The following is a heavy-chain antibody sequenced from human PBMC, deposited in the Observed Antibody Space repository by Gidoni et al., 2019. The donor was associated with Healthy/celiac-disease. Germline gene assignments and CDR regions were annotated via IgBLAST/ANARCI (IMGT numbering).Heavy chain of an antibody. D-gene: IGHD6-19*01. CDR2: IKQDGSEK. V-gene: IGHV3-7*01. CDR1: GFTFSSYW. Sequence: EVQLVESGGGLVQPGGSLRLYCAASGFTFSSYWMSWVRQAPGKGLEWVANIKQDGSEKYYVDSVKGRFTISRDNAKNSLYLQMNSLRAEDTAVYYCAREEKEQWLVLFDAFDIWGQGTMVTVSS. J-gene: IGHJ3*02. CDR3: AREEKEQWLVLFDAFDI.